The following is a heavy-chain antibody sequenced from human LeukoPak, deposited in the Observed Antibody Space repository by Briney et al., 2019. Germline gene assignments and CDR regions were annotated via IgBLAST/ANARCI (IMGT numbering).Heavy chain of an antibody. V-gene: IGHV4-59*01. CDR2: IYYSGST. Sequence: SETLSLTCTVSGGSIRSYYWSWIRQPPGKGLEWIGYIYYSGSTSYNPSLKSRITISVDTSKNQFSLKLSSVTAADTAVYYRARDIDSGTYYGGFDYSGPGTLVTVSS. CDR3: ARDIDSGTYYGGFDY. CDR1: GGSIRSYY. J-gene: IGHJ4*02. D-gene: IGHD3-10*01.